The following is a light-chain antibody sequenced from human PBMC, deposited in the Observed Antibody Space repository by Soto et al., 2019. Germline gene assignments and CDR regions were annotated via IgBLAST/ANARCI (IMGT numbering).Light chain of an antibody. V-gene: IGKV3D-20*02. Sequence: EIVLTQSPGTLSLSPGERVTLSCRASQSVRNNYLAWYQQKPGQAPRLLINAASSRATGIPDRFSASGSGTDFTLTISSLEPEDFAVYYCQQRGKWPWTFGQGTKVDIK. CDR3: QQRGKWPWT. J-gene: IGKJ1*01. CDR2: AAS. CDR1: QSVRNNY.